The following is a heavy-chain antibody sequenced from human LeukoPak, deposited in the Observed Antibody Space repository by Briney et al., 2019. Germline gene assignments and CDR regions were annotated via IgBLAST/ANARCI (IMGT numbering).Heavy chain of an antibody. V-gene: IGHV4-4*07. CDR1: GTSMSSYY. CDR2: IYTSGST. Sequence: ETLSLTCTVSGTSMSSYYWSWIRQPAGKGLEWIGHIYTSGSTNYNPSLKSRVTMSVDTSKNQFSLRLSSVTAADTAMYYCATTMLRGRTFDYWGQGTLVTVSS. CDR3: ATTMLRGRTFDY. D-gene: IGHD3-10*01. J-gene: IGHJ4*02.